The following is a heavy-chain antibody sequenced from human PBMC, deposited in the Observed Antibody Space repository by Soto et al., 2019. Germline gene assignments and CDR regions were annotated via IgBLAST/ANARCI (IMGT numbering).Heavy chain of an antibody. Sequence: GGSLRLSCAASGFTFSSYAMSWVRQAPGKGLEWVSAISGSGGSTYYADSVKGRFTISRDNSKNTLYLQMNSLRAEDTAVYYCAKGIVVVPAAIDFDYWGQGTLVTVSS. CDR3: AKGIVVVPAAIDFDY. V-gene: IGHV3-23*01. J-gene: IGHJ4*02. CDR2: ISGSGGST. D-gene: IGHD2-2*02. CDR1: GFTFSSYA.